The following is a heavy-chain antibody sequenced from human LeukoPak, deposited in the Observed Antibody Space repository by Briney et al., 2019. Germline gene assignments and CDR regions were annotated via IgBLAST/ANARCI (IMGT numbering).Heavy chain of an antibody. CDR2: ISYDGSNK. V-gene: IGHV3-30*18. D-gene: IGHD3-3*01. CDR3: AKMGPLGRRIFGVVPS. CDR1: GFTFSSYG. Sequence: GGSLRLSCAASGFTFSSYGMHWVRQAPGKGLEWVAVISYDGSNKYYADSVKGRFTISRDNSKNTLYLQMNSLRAEDTAVYYCAKMGPLGRRIFGVVPSWGQGTLVTVSS. J-gene: IGHJ4*02.